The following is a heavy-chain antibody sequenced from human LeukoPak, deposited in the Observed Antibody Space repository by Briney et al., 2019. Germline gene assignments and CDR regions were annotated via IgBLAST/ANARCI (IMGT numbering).Heavy chain of an antibody. V-gene: IGHV3-23*01. CDR1: GFTFSSYA. CDR3: AGLLGSDFWSGTYGMDV. D-gene: IGHD3-3*01. J-gene: IGHJ6*02. CDR2: ISGSGGST. Sequence: GGSLRLSCAASGFTFSSYAMSWVRQAPGKGLEWVSAISGSGGSTYYADSVKGRFTISRDNSKNTLYLQMNSLRAEDTAVYYCAGLLGSDFWSGTYGMDVWGQGATVTASS.